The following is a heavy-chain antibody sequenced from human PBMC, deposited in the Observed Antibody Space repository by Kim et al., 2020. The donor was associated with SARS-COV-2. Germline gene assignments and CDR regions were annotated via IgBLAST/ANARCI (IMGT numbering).Heavy chain of an antibody. Sequence: ASVKGRFTISRDESKSIAYLQMNSLKTEDTAVYYCTRVNGDYGDYTYFDYWGQGTLVTVSS. D-gene: IGHD4-17*01. V-gene: IGHV3-49*02. J-gene: IGHJ4*02. CDR3: TRVNGDYGDYTYFDY.